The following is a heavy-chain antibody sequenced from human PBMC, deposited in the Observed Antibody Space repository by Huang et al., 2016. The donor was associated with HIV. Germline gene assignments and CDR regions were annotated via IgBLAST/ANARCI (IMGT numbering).Heavy chain of an antibody. Sequence: QVQLVESGGGVVQPGRSLRISCAASGFTFISYGMHWVRQAPGKVLEWLAVISYDAKTKCYADSVKRRFSISRGNSKTTVYLQLNSLRLEDTAVYYCAKGGSAAAVLDFWGQGTLVTVSS. D-gene: IGHD6-13*01. V-gene: IGHV3-30*18. CDR2: ISYDAKTK. J-gene: IGHJ4*02. CDR1: GFTFISYG. CDR3: AKGGSAAAVLDF.